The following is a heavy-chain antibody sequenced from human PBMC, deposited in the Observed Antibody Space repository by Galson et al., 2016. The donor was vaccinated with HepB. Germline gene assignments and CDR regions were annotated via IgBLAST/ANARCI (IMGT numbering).Heavy chain of an antibody. CDR2: IKAGNGDT. CDR1: GYIFTTYV. D-gene: IGHD6-13*01. Sequence: SVKVSCKASGYIFTTYVIHWVRQAPGQRLEWMGWIKAGNGDTKYSQNFQGRVTFTRDTSASTAYMDLSSLRSEDTAMYYCATSPSSSYNGPGYWGQGTLVTVSS. J-gene: IGHJ4*02. V-gene: IGHV1-3*01. CDR3: ATSPSSSYNGPGY.